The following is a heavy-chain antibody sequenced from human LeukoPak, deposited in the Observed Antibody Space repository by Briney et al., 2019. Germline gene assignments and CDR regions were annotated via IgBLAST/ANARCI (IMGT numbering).Heavy chain of an antibody. CDR3: ATSYYSGFEYYFDY. D-gene: IGHD5-12*01. CDR1: GASISNSSYY. V-gene: IGHV4-39*05. J-gene: IGHJ4*02. Sequence: PSETPSLTCTVSGASISNSSYYWGWIRQPPGKGLEWIGSIFYSGSTYYNPSLKSRVTISVDTSKNQFSLKLNSVTAADTAVYYCATSYYSGFEYYFDYWGQGTLVTVSS. CDR2: IFYSGST.